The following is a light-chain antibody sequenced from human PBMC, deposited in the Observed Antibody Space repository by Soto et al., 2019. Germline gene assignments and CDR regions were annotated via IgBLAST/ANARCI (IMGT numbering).Light chain of an antibody. CDR1: QGISSN. CDR3: QQYHNWRT. Sequence: EIVMTQSPATLSVSPGERATLSCRASQGISSNLAWYQQKPGQAPRPLIYGASTRATGIPVRFSGSGSGTEFILTISSLQSEDFAVYYCQQYHNWRTLGQGTKVDIK. J-gene: IGKJ1*01. CDR2: GAS. V-gene: IGKV3-15*01.